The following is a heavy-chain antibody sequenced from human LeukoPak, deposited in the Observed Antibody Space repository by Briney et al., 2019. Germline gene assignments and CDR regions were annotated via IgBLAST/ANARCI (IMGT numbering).Heavy chain of an antibody. V-gene: IGHV3-23*01. Sequence: QPGGSLRLSCAASGFTFSSYAMSWVRQAPGKGLEWLSGISGSGGSTYYADSAKGRFTISRDNSKSTLCVQMNSLRAEDTAVYYCAKRRTMAVAEEYFDYWGQGTLVTVSS. J-gene: IGHJ4*02. D-gene: IGHD6-19*01. CDR3: AKRRTMAVAEEYFDY. CDR1: GFTFSSYA. CDR2: ISGSGGST.